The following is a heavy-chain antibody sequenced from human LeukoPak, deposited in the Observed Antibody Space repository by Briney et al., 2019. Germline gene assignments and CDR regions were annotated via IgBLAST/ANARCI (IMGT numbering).Heavy chain of an antibody. J-gene: IGHJ4*02. Sequence: PSETLSLTCTVSGGSISSSSYYWGWIRQPPGKGPEWIAYIYYSGSTNYNPSLKSRVTISVDTSKNQFSLKLSSVTAADTAVYYCARATAGTTLFEGIDYWGQGTLVTVSS. CDR1: GGSISSSSYY. CDR3: ARATAGTTLFEGIDY. CDR2: IYYSGST. D-gene: IGHD1-1*01. V-gene: IGHV4-61*05.